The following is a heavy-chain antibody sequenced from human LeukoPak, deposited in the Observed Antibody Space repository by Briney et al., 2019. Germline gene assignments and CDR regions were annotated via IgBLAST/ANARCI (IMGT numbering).Heavy chain of an antibody. CDR2: IGGSASYT. V-gene: IGHV3-21*04. CDR3: ARTPAFGVFTLTVNWFDP. CDR1: GFTFSSYS. Sequence: GGSLRLSCAASGFTFSSYSMNWVRQAPGKGLEWVSSIGGSASYTYYADSAKGRFTISRDESKNTLYLQMNSLRAEDTAVYYCARTPAFGVFTLTVNWFDPWGQGTLVSVSS. D-gene: IGHD3-3*01. J-gene: IGHJ5*02.